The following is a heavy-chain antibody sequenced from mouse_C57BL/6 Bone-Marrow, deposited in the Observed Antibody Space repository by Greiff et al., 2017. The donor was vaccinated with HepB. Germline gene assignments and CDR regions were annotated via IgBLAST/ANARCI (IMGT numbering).Heavy chain of an antibody. CDR2: IYPGSGNT. CDR3: ATGGVTTTVLFDY. CDR1: GYSFTSYY. V-gene: IGHV1-66*01. J-gene: IGHJ2*01. D-gene: IGHD2-3*01. Sequence: VQLQQSGPELVKPGASVKISCKASGYSFTSYYIHWVKQRPGQGLERIGWIYPGSGNTKYNEKFKGKATLTADTSSSSAYMQLSSLTSEDFAVSYCATGGVTTTVLFDYWGQGTTLTVSS.